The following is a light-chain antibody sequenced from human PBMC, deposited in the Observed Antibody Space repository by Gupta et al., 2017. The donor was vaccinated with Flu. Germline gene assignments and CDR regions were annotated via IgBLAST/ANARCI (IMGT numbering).Light chain of an antibody. V-gene: IGKV1-39*01. CDR3: QQSDSTPLT. Sequence: DIQLTQSPPSLSASVGDRVIITCRASQSISNYLNWYQQKPGTAPKLLIYGASNLQVGVPSKFSGSGSGTDFTLTISRLQREDGATYYCQQSDSTPLTFGQGTRLEIK. J-gene: IGKJ2*01. CDR1: QSISNY. CDR2: GAS.